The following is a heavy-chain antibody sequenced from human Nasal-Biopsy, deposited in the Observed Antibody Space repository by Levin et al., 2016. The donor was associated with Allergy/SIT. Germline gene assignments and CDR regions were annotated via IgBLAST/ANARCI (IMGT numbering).Heavy chain of an antibody. CDR1: GFSVTSNY. CDR3: AKVASSRGIVSGWYFDL. D-gene: IGHD3-16*01. CDR2: IYADSGTT. V-gene: IGHV3-53*01. J-gene: IGHJ2*01. Sequence: GESLKISCVVSGFSVTSNYLSWVRQTPGKGLEWVSTIYADSGTTYYADSVKGRFTISRDSSENSLYLQLNSLRPEDAATYYCAKVASSRGIVSGWYFDLWGRGTLVTVSS.